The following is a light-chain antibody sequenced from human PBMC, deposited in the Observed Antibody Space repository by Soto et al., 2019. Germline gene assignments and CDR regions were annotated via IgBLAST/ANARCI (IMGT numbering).Light chain of an antibody. CDR1: QSVSRY. Sequence: EIVLTQSPATLSLSPGERATLSCRASQSVSRYLAWYQQKPGQTPRLLIYDASNRATGIPARFSGSGSGTDFTLTISGLQPEDFGVYYCQQRSDWPITFGQGTRLEIK. CDR2: DAS. CDR3: QQRSDWPIT. J-gene: IGKJ5*01. V-gene: IGKV3-11*01.